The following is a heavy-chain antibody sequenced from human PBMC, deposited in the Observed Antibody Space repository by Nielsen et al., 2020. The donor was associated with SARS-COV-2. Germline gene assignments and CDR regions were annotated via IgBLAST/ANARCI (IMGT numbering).Heavy chain of an antibody. CDR1: GFTFRNYA. Sequence: GESLKISCAASGFTFRNYAMSWVRQAPGKGLEWVSTISGSGCDTYYADSVKGRFTISRDNSKDTLYLQMNGLRAVDTAVYYCAKDLVAVPAAGQWDWFDPWGQGALVNVSS. V-gene: IGHV3-23*01. J-gene: IGHJ5*02. CDR2: ISGSGCDT. CDR3: AKDLVAVPAAGQWDWFDP. D-gene: IGHD5-12*01.